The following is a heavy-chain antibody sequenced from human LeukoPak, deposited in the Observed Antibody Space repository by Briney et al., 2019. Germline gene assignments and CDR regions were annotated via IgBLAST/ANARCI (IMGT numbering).Heavy chain of an antibody. V-gene: IGHV3-33*01. Sequence: GGSLRLSCAASGFTFSSYGMHWVRQAPGKGLEWVAVIWYDGSNKYHADSVKGRFTISRDNSKNTLYLQMNSLRAEDTAVYYCAREGRGYSYGYSYFDYWSQGTLVTVSS. J-gene: IGHJ4*02. CDR1: GFTFSSYG. CDR2: IWYDGSNK. CDR3: AREGRGYSYGYSYFDY. D-gene: IGHD5-18*01.